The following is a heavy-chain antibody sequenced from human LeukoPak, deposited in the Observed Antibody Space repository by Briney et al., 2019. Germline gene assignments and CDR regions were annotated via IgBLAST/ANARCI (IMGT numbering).Heavy chain of an antibody. CDR1: GFTFSNYA. CDR3: ATGGVYYYHGMDV. J-gene: IGHJ6*02. V-gene: IGHV3-23*01. D-gene: IGHD3-16*01. CDR2: ISGSGGNT. Sequence: GGSLRLSCAASGFTFSNYAMTWVRQAPGKGLEWVSAISGSGGNTYYADSVKGRFVISRDNSKNTLYLQMNRLRAEDTAVYYCATGGVYYYHGMDVWGQGTTVTASS.